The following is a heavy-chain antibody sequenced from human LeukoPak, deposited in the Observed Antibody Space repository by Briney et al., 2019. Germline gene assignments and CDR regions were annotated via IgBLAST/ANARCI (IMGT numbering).Heavy chain of an antibody. V-gene: IGHV4-39*01. J-gene: IGHJ4*02. CDR1: GGSISSSSYY. CDR2: IYYSGST. Sequence: PSETLSLTCTVSGGSISSSSYYWGWIRQPPGKGLEWIGSIYYSGSTYYNPSLKSRVTISVDTSKNQFSLKLSSVTAADTAVYYCARHESPYYFDYWGQGTLVSVSS. CDR3: ARHESPYYFDY.